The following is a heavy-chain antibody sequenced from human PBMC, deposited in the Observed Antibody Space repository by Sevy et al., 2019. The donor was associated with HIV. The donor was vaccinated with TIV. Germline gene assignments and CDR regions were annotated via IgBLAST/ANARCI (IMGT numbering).Heavy chain of an antibody. J-gene: IGHJ4*02. CDR1: GCSITSLY. D-gene: IGHD1-26*01. CDR2: IYYNGHI. Sequence: SETLSLTCTVSGCSITSLYWNWIRQPPGKGLEWIANIYYNGHINYNPSPKSRVTLSLDTSKNQFSLRLSSVTAADTAMYYCAGENAWGRGYSWGQGTLVTVSS. CDR3: AGENAWGRGYS. V-gene: IGHV4-59*08.